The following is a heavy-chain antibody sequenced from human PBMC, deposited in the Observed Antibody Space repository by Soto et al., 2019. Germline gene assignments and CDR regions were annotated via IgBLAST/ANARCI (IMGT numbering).Heavy chain of an antibody. CDR2: IHKSGST. J-gene: IGHJ4*02. CDR3: ARKGYCSGGACYSGATLSFDY. CDR1: GASLSSYY. D-gene: IGHD2-15*01. V-gene: IGHV4-59*01. Sequence: LETLSLTCTVSGASLSSYYWNWIRQPPGKGLEWIGNIHKSGSTNYNPSLKSRVTISIDTSQNQFSLKLNFVTAADTAVYYCARKGYCSGGACYSGATLSFDYWGQGALVTVSS.